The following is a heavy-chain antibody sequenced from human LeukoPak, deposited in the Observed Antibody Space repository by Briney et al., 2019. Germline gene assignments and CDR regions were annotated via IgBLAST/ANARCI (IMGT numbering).Heavy chain of an antibody. CDR2: ITPSGGTT. CDR3: ASGSGTYSPDY. V-gene: IGHV1-46*03. Sequence: ASVKVSCKASGRTFANYYMHWVRQAPGRGLQWMGVITPSGGTTSFAQNFQGRVTMTRDTSTSTVYMELSSLRSEDTAVYYCASGSGTYSPDYWGQGTLVTVSS. CDR1: GRTFANYY. J-gene: IGHJ4*02. D-gene: IGHD1-26*01.